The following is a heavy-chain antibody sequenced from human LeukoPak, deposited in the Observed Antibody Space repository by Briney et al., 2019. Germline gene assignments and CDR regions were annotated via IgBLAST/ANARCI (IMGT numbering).Heavy chain of an antibody. Sequence: ASVKVSCKASGYTFTSNYMHWVRQAPGQGLEWMGIINPTGGSTRYAQRFQGRVTVTRDTSTSTVYMELSSLRSEDTAVYYCARDLGDIGYSYGFDYWGQGTLVTVSS. CDR2: INPTGGST. D-gene: IGHD5-18*01. J-gene: IGHJ4*02. V-gene: IGHV1-46*01. CDR1: GYTFTSNY. CDR3: ARDLGDIGYSYGFDY.